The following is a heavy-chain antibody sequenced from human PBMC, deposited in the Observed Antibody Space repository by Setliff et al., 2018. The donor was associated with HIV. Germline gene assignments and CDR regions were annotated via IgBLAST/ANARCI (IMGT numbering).Heavy chain of an antibody. CDR1: GGALNDYS. V-gene: IGHV4-59*01. CDR3: VRGGLTGIDL. CDR2: IRYTDST. J-gene: IGHJ5*02. D-gene: IGHD3-9*01. Sequence: SETLSLTCTVSGGALNDYSWSWIRQSPGKRLEWIGYIRYTDSTDYNPSLERRVTMSVDTSKKQISLKLTSVTAADSAVYYCVRGGLTGIDLWGQGRLVTVSS.